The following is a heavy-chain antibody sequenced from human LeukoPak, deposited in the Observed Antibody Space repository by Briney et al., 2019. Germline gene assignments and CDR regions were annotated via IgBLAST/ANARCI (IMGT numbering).Heavy chain of an antibody. CDR3: ARARGWYVTDY. D-gene: IGHD6-19*01. CDR1: GDSISNGRYY. J-gene: IGHJ4*02. Sequence: SETLSLTCTVSGDSISNGRYYWGWIRQPPGKGLEWIGSISYSGSTYYNPSLKSRVTISVDTSKNQFSLKLSSVTAADTAVYYCARARGWYVTDYWGQGTLVTVSS. V-gene: IGHV4-39*07. CDR2: ISYSGST.